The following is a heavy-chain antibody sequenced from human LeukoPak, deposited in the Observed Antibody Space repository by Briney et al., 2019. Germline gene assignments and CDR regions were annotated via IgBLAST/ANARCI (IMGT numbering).Heavy chain of an antibody. CDR2: TNSDGRST. J-gene: IGHJ3*02. CDR3: AGERSPPRNAFDI. CDR1: GFTFSTYW. Sequence: GGSLRLSCAASGFTFSTYWMHWVRQAPGKGLVWVSSTNSDGRSTSYADSVKGRFSISRDNAKNTLYLQMNSLRAEDTAVYYCAGERSPPRNAFDIWGQGTMVTVSS. V-gene: IGHV3-74*01.